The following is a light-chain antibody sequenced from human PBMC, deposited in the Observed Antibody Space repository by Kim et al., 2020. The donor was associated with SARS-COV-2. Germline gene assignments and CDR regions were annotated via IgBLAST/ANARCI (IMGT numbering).Light chain of an antibody. V-gene: IGLV6-57*03. CDR1: SGAIASSY. Sequence: KTITISCSRSSGAIASSYVQWYQQRPGSAPTTVIYENNQRPSGVSDRFSGSIDRSSNSASLTISGLKTEDEADFYCQSYDSSTVVFGGGTQLTVL. J-gene: IGLJ2*01. CDR2: ENN. CDR3: QSYDSSTVV.